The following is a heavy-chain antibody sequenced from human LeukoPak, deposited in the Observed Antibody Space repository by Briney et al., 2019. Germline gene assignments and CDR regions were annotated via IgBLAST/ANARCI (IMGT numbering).Heavy chain of an antibody. D-gene: IGHD6-13*01. J-gene: IGHJ4*02. CDR3: TTERGSASWYEYYFDN. V-gene: IGHV3-15*01. CDR2: TKSKIDGGAT. Sequence: GGSLRLSCAASGFTFSNAWMSWVRQAPGKGLEWVGRTKSKIDGGATDYAEAVKGRITISRDDSRATLYLQMSSLKAEDTAVYYCTTERGSASWYEYYFDNWGQGTLVTVAS. CDR1: GFTFSNAW.